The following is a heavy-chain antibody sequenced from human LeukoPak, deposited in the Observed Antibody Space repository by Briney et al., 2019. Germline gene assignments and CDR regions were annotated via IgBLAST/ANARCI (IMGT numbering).Heavy chain of an antibody. D-gene: IGHD3-10*01. J-gene: IGHJ3*02. CDR3: ARPRFGELNAFDI. CDR2: NNHSGST. Sequence: PSETLSLTCAGYGGSFSGYHWSWLRQPPGKGLEWIGENNHSGSTNYNPSLKRRVTISVDTSKNQFSLKLSSVTAADTAVYYCARPRFGELNAFDIWGQGTMVTVSS. CDR1: GGSFSGYH. V-gene: IGHV4-34*01.